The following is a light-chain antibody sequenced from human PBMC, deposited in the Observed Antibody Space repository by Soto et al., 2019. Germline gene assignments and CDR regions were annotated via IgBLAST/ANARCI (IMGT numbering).Light chain of an antibody. CDR2: AAS. Sequence: DIQMTQSPSTLSASVGDRVTITCRASQSIGEWLAWFQQKPGKAPKLLIFAASTLESGVPSRFSGGGSGTEFTLTITSLQPDDFATYFCQQYNSYSYIFGQGTKLEIK. CDR1: QSIGEW. J-gene: IGKJ2*01. V-gene: IGKV1-5*03. CDR3: QQYNSYSYI.